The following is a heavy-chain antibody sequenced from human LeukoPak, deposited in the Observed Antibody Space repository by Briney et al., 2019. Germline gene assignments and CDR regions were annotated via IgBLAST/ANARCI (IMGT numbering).Heavy chain of an antibody. CDR1: GGTFSSYA. V-gene: IGHV1-69*05. D-gene: IGHD3-10*01. Sequence: ASVKVSCKTSGGTFSSYAISWVRQAPGQGLEWMGRIIPIFGTANYAQKFQGRVTITTDESTSTAYMELSSLRSEDTAVYYCARDRGAVSAGYWGQGTLVTVSS. CDR3: ARDRGAVSAGY. CDR2: IIPIFGTA. J-gene: IGHJ4*02.